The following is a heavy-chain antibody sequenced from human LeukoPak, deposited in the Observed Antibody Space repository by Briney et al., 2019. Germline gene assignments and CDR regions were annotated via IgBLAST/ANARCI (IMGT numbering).Heavy chain of an antibody. CDR2: MNPNSGNT. CDR1: GYTFTSYD. V-gene: IGHV1-8*03. D-gene: IGHD6-6*01. J-gene: IGHJ6*03. CDR3: ARGVSSFYYYYYYYMDV. Sequence: ASVKVSCKASGYTFTSYDINWVRQATGQGLEWMGWMNPNSGNTGYAQKFQGRVTITRNTSISTAYMELSSLRSEDTAVYYCARGVSSFYYYYYYYMDVWGKGTTVTVSS.